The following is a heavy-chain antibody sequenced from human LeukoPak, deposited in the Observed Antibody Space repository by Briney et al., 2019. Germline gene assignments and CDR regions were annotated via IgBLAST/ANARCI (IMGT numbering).Heavy chain of an antibody. V-gene: IGHV3-23*01. Sequence: GGSLRLSCAASGFTFSSTAMSWVRQAPGKGLEWVSSINAGGGATYYADSVKGRFTISRDNSKNTLYLQMSSLRAEDTALYYCARDRELDNILTGYYDYWGQGTLVTVSS. CDR3: ARDRELDNILTGYYDY. CDR1: GFTFSSTA. CDR2: INAGGGAT. D-gene: IGHD3-9*01. J-gene: IGHJ4*02.